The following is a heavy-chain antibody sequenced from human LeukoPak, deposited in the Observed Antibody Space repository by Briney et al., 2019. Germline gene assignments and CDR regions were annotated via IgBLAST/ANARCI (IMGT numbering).Heavy chain of an antibody. CDR3: AIGPPGILPFNYYYYGMDV. CDR2: MNPNSGNT. Sequence: ASVKVSCKASGYTFTSYDINCVRPAPGQGLEWMGWMNPNSGNTGYAQKFQGRVTMTRNTSISTAYMELSSLRSEDTAVYDCAIGPPGILPFNYYYYGMDVWGQGTTVTVSS. V-gene: IGHV1-8*01. D-gene: IGHD3-9*01. CDR1: GYTFTSYD. J-gene: IGHJ6*02.